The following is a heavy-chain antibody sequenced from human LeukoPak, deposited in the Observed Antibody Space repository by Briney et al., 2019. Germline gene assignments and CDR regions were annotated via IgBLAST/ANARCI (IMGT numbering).Heavy chain of an antibody. CDR3: ARAATLRSGSYLYYYYMDV. J-gene: IGHJ6*03. V-gene: IGHV1-18*01. CDR1: GYTFTSYG. Sequence: ASVKVSCKASGYTFTSYGISWVRQAPGQGLEWMGWIIAYNGNTNYAQKLQGRVTITRDTSITTAYMELSSLRSEDTAVYYCARAATLRSGSYLYYYYMDVWGKGTTVTVSS. CDR2: IIAYNGNT. D-gene: IGHD1-26*01.